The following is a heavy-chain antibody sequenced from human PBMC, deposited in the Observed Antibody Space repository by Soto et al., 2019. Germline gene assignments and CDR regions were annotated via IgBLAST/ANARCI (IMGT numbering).Heavy chain of an antibody. CDR3: TRHEEVRRAVFYGMDV. CDR1: GFTFSVSD. D-gene: IGHD6-19*01. J-gene: IGHJ6*02. Sequence: ERQLVQSGGGVVQPGGSLKLSCAAFGFTFSVSDMHWVRQASGKGLEWVGRIRGKNNNYATTYAASMTGRFIISRADSDNTAFLQISRLKTEDTAIYYCTRHEEVRRAVFYGMDVWGQGTTVTVSS. CDR2: IRGKNNNYAT. V-gene: IGHV3-73*02.